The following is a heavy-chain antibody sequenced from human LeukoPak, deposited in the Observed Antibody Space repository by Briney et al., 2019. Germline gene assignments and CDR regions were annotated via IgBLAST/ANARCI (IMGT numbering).Heavy chain of an antibody. V-gene: IGHV1-24*01. J-gene: IGHJ6*02. Sequence: ASVKVSCKVSGYTLTELSMHWVRQAPGKGLEWMGGFDPEDGETIYAQKFQGRVTMTEDTSTDTAYMELSSLRSEDTAVYYCARELQSSSSVYYYYGMDVWGQGTTVTVSS. CDR1: GYTLTELS. CDR2: FDPEDGET. D-gene: IGHD6-6*01. CDR3: ARELQSSSSVYYYYGMDV.